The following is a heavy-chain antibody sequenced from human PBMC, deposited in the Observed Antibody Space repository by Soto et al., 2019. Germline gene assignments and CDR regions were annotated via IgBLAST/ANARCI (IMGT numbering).Heavy chain of an antibody. J-gene: IGHJ4*02. CDR1: GFTFSNYW. CDR3: ATRPHKSRNTGYLAVFDF. V-gene: IGHV3-7*01. Sequence: EVQLVESGGGLVQPGGSLRLSCTASGFTFSNYWMSWVRQAPGKGLEWVANIKQDGSEKYHVDAVNGRFTSSRDNAKNSLHLQMNSLRAEDTAVYYCATRPHKSRNTGYLAVFDFWGQGTLVTVSS. D-gene: IGHD3-9*01. CDR2: IKQDGSEK.